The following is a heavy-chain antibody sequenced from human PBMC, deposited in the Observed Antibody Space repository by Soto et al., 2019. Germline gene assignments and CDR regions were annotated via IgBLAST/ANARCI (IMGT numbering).Heavy chain of an antibody. CDR1: GFTFSSYG. V-gene: IGHV3-33*01. CDR2: IWYDGSNK. CDR3: ARDLHSSSWYRSRYYYYGMDV. Sequence: VGSLRLSCAASGFTFSSYGMHWVRQAPGKGLEWVAVIWYDGSNKYYADSVKGRFTISRDNSKNTLYLQMNSLRAEDTAVYYCARDLHSSSWYRSRYYYYGMDVWGQGTTVTVSS. D-gene: IGHD6-13*01. J-gene: IGHJ6*02.